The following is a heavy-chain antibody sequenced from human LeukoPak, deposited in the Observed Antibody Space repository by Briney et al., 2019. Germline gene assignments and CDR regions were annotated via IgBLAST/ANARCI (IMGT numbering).Heavy chain of an antibody. V-gene: IGHV4-39*01. D-gene: IGHD3-22*01. CDR1: GGSMGNAIYW. J-gene: IGHJ4*02. Sequence: SETLSLTCLVSGGSMGNAIYWWGWFRQPPGGGLAWIASISYNGITSYNPSLRSRVAISIDTSKKQLSLSLTSMTAADTAIYYCARLPSTDYSIDYWGQGTLVTVSA. CDR2: ISYNGIT. CDR3: ARLPSTDYSIDY.